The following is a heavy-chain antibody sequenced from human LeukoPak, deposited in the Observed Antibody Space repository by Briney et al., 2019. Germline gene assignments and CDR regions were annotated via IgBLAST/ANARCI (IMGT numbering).Heavy chain of an antibody. J-gene: IGHJ4*02. CDR1: GFTFSSYS. V-gene: IGHV3-23*01. CDR3: ARDQLAYFDY. Sequence: GGSLRLSCAASGFTFSSYSMNWVRQAPGKGLEWVSSIRGSGDSTYYADSVKGRFTISRDISKDTLYLQMNSLRAEDTAVYYCARDQLAYFDYWGQGTLVTVSS. CDR2: IRGSGDST.